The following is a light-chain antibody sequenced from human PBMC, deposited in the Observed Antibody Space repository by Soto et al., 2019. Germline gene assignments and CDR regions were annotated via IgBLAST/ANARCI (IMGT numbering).Light chain of an antibody. V-gene: IGKV3-20*01. CDR1: QSVSSEK. Sequence: IEMTQSPATLSVSPGERATLSCRASQSVSSEKLAWYQQKPGQAPRLLIYGASNRATGIPDRFSGSGSGTDFTLTISRLEPEDFAVYYCQQYGSSGTFGQGTKVDIK. J-gene: IGKJ1*01. CDR2: GAS. CDR3: QQYGSSGT.